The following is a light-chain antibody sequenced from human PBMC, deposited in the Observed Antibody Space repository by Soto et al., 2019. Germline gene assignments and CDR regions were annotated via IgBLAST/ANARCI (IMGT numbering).Light chain of an antibody. CDR3: QQYGSTRT. V-gene: IGKV3-20*01. J-gene: IGKJ2*01. CDR2: AAS. CDR1: QSVSNNF. Sequence: EIVLTQSPGTLSLSPGERATLSCRASQSVSNNFLAWYQQKPGQAPRLLIYAASRRATGIPDRFSGSGSGTDFTLTISRLEPEDFAVYYCQQYGSTRTFGQGTKLEIK.